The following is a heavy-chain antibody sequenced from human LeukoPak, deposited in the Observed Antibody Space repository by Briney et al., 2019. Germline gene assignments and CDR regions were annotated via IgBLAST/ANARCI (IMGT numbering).Heavy chain of an antibody. CDR3: ARDRSCSSTTCYGDWFDP. D-gene: IGHD2-2*01. Sequence: AAVKVSCKASGFTFSTYFMRWVRQAPGQGLGWMGLFSPSGGGTRYAQKSQGMLTMTRDTSTSTVYMELSSLRSDDTAMYYCARDRSCSSTTCYGDWFDPWGQGTQVIVSS. V-gene: IGHV1-46*01. CDR1: GFTFSTYF. J-gene: IGHJ5*02. CDR2: FSPSGGGT.